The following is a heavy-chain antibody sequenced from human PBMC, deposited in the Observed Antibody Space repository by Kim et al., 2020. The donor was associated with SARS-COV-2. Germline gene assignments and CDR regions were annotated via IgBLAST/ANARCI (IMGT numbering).Heavy chain of an antibody. CDR2: INTNTGNP. CDR1: GYTFTSYA. D-gene: IGHD3-10*01. J-gene: IGHJ6*02. CDR3: ARDHSYPLWFGTRDYYGMDV. Sequence: ASVKVSCKASGYTFTSYAMNWVRQAPGQGLEWMGWINTNTGNPTYAQGFTGRFVFSLDTSVSTAYLQISSLKAEDTAVYYCARDHSYPLWFGTRDYYGMDVWGQGTTVTVSS. V-gene: IGHV7-4-1*02.